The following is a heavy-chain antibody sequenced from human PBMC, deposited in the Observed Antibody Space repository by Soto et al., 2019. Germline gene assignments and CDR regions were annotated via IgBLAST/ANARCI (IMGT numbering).Heavy chain of an antibody. CDR2: ISAYNGNT. J-gene: IGHJ6*02. CDR1: GYTFTSYG. Sequence: ASVKVSCKASGYTFTSYGISWVRQAPGQGLEWMGWISAYNGNTNYAQKLQGRVTMTTDTSTSTAYMELRSLRSDDTAVYYCARDPPYSSSSEGCYYYGMDVWGQGTTVTVSS. CDR3: ARDPPYSSSSEGCYYYGMDV. D-gene: IGHD6-6*01. V-gene: IGHV1-18*04.